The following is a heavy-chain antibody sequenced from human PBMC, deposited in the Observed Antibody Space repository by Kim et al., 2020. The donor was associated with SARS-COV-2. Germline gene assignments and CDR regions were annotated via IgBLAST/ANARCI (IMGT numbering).Heavy chain of an antibody. CDR3: ARENWGLWYFDL. CDR1: GGSFSGYY. J-gene: IGHJ2*01. V-gene: IGHV4-34*01. Sequence: SETLSLTCAVYGGSFSGYYWSWIRQPPGKGLEWIGEINHGESTNYNPSLKSRVTISVDTSKNQFSLKLSSVTAADTAVYYCARENWGLWYFDLWGRGTLVTVSS. D-gene: IGHD7-27*01. CDR2: INHGEST.